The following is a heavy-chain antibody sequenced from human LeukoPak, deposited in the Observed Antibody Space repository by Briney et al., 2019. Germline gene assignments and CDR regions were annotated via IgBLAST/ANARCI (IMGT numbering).Heavy chain of an antibody. CDR2: IKQDGSEK. CDR3: ARGTGYCSGGSCYEH. J-gene: IGHJ1*01. CDR1: GFTFSSYW. D-gene: IGHD2-15*01. V-gene: IGHV3-7*01. Sequence: GGSLRLSCAAFGFTFSSYWMHWVRQAPGKGLGWVANIKQDGSEKYYVDSVKGRFTISRDNAKNSLYLQMNSLRAEDTAVYYCARGTGYCSGGSCYEHWGQGTLVTVSS.